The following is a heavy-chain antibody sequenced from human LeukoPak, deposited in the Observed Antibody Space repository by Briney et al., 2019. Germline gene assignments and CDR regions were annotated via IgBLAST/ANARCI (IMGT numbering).Heavy chain of an antibody. J-gene: IGHJ5*02. CDR1: GGSFSGYY. CDR3: AREGYYDSSGYYSWFDR. D-gene: IGHD3-22*01. Sequence: SETLSLTCAVYGGSFSGYYWSWIRQPPGKGLEWIGEINHSGSTNYNPSLKSRVTISVDTSKNQLSLKLSSVTAADTAVYYCAREGYYDSSGYYSWFDRWGQGTLVTVSS. V-gene: IGHV4-34*01. CDR2: INHSGST.